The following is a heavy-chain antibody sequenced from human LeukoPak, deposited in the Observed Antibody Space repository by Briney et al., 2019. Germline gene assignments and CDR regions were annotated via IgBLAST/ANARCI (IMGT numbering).Heavy chain of an antibody. J-gene: IGHJ4*02. CDR3: ARAYGGSSANDY. V-gene: IGHV3-30*04. Sequence: GGSLRLSCAASGFTFSSYAMHWVRQAPGKGLEWVAVISYDGSNKYYADSVKGRFTISRDNSKNTLYLQMNSLRVEDTAVYYCARAYGGSSANDYWGQGTLVTVSS. CDR2: ISYDGSNK. D-gene: IGHD4-23*01. CDR1: GFTFSSYA.